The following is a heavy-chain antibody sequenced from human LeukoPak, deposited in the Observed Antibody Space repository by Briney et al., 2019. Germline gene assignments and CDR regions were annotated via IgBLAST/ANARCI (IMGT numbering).Heavy chain of an antibody. Sequence: ASVKVSCKASGYTFTGYYIHWVRQAPAQGLEWMGWINPNSGATNYAQRFQGRVTMTRDTSISTAYMELSSLTSDDTAVYFCARVRERTTSAAAYWGQGTLVTVSS. D-gene: IGHD4-17*01. V-gene: IGHV1-2*02. CDR1: GYTFTGYY. CDR2: INPNSGAT. J-gene: IGHJ4*02. CDR3: ARVRERTTSAAAY.